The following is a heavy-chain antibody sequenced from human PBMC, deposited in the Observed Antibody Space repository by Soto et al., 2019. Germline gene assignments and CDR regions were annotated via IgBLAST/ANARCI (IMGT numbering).Heavy chain of an antibody. CDR1: GGSISSSSYY. V-gene: IGHV4-39*01. J-gene: IGHJ4*02. CDR2: IYYSGST. D-gene: IGHD4-17*01. CDR3: ARNGDPDYGDYGD. Sequence: QLQLQESGPGLVKPSETLSLTCTVSGGSISSSSYYWGWIRQPPGKGLEWIGSIYYSGSTYYNPSLKSRVTISVDTSKNQFSLKLSSVTAADTAVYYCARNGDPDYGDYGDWGQGTLVTVSS.